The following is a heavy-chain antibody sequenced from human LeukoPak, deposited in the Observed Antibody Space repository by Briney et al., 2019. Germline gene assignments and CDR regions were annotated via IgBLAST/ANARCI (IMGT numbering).Heavy chain of an antibody. J-gene: IGHJ4*02. CDR1: GGSISSNNW. CDR3: ARVNINNWHSCDY. Sequence: PSETLSLTCAVSGGSISSNNWWGWVRQPPGKGLEWIGEIYHSGSPNYNPSLKSRVTISVDKSRNHFSLNLSSVTAAHTAVYYCARVNINNWHSCDYWGQGTLVTVSS. CDR2: IYHSGSP. V-gene: IGHV4-4*02. D-gene: IGHD1-1*01.